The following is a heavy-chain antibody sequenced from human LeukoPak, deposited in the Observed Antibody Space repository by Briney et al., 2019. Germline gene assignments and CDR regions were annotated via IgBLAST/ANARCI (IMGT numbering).Heavy chain of an antibody. CDR3: ARDGSLPDY. V-gene: IGHV3-74*01. CDR1: GFIFSNYW. Sequence: GGSLRLSCAAFGFIFSNYWMHWVRQAPGKGLVWVSRITSDGSSTNYADSVKGRFTISRDNAKNTLYLQMNSLRAEDTAVYYCARDGSLPDYWGQGTLVTVSS. J-gene: IGHJ4*02. CDR2: ITSDGSST.